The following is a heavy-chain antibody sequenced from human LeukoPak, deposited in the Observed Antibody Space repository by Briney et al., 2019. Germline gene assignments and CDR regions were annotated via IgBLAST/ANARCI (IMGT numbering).Heavy chain of an antibody. CDR1: GGSISSGDYY. CDR3: ARETPYYYDSSGYYY. V-gene: IGHV4-30-4*01. D-gene: IGHD3-22*01. Sequence: PSETLSLTCTVSGGSISSGDYYWSWIRQPPGKGLEWIGYIYYSGSTYYNPSLKSRVTTSVDTSKNQFSLKLSSVTAADTAVYYCARETPYYYDSSGYYYWGQGTLVTVSS. J-gene: IGHJ4*02. CDR2: IYYSGST.